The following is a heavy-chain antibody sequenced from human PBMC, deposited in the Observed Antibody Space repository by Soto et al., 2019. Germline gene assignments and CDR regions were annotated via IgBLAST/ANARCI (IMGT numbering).Heavy chain of an antibody. CDR1: GGSFHSSA. Sequence: ASVKVSCKVSGGSFHSSAINWLRQAPGQGLEWMGGITPISDSANYAQNFQGRVTITADVYTTTAYMEVNSLTSEDTAVFYGGYTYGPGDYWGQGALVTVSS. D-gene: IGHD5-18*01. J-gene: IGHJ4*02. CDR2: ITPISDSA. V-gene: IGHV1-69*13. CDR3: GYTYGPGDY.